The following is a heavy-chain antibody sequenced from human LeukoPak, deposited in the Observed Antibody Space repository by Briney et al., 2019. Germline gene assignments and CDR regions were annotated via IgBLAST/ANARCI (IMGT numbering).Heavy chain of an antibody. J-gene: IGHJ4*02. V-gene: IGHV3-23*01. CDR3: AKDSTTVTAFEY. Sequence: GGSPRLSCAASGCTFRSYDMSWVRQAPGKGLEWVSSLSDAGGSTFYADSVKGRFAISRDNSKNTLYLQMNSLRAEDTAVYYCAKDSTTVTAFEYWGQGTLVTVSS. CDR1: GCTFRSYD. CDR2: LSDAGGST. D-gene: IGHD4-17*01.